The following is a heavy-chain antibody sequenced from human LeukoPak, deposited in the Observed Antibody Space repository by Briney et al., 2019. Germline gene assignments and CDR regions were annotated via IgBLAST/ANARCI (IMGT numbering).Heavy chain of an antibody. CDR2: IYPGDSDT. D-gene: IGHD3-3*01. Sequence: GESLKISCKGSGDSFTSYWIGWVRQMPGKGLEWMGIIYPGDSDTRYSPSFQGQVTISADKSISTAYLQWSSLKASDTAMYYCARRADDFWSGLTTVHFDYWGQGTLVTVSS. CDR3: ARRADDFWSGLTTVHFDY. J-gene: IGHJ4*02. CDR1: GDSFTSYW. V-gene: IGHV5-51*01.